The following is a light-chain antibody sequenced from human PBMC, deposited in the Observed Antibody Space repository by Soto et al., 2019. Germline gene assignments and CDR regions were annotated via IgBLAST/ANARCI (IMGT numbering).Light chain of an antibody. CDR2: DVS. V-gene: IGLV2-14*01. CDR3: SSYTSISTLGVV. CDR1: SSDVGGYNY. Sequence: QSALTQPASVSGSPGQSITISCTGTSSDVGGYNYVSWYQQHPGKAPKLMIYDVSNRPSGVSNRFSGSKSGNTASLTISGLQAEDEADYYCSSYTSISTLGVVFGGGTNLTVL. J-gene: IGLJ2*01.